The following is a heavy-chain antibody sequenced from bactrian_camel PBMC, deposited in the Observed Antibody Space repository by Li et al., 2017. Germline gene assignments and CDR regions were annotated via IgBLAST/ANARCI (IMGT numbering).Heavy chain of an antibody. D-gene: IGHD3*01. V-gene: IGHV3S1*01. CDR2: IGTNGVAT. CDR3: AAGFLLPGVAARLTAAHVGS. J-gene: IGHJ6*01. Sequence: HVQLVESGGGSVQAGGSLRLSCAFDAYTPANVRMAWFRQAPGKEREGVAGIGTNGVATTTDSVKGRFTISRDSAKSTVYLQMNSLKSEDTGVYFCAAGFLLPGVAARLTAAHVGSWGQGTQVTVS. CDR1: AYTPANVR.